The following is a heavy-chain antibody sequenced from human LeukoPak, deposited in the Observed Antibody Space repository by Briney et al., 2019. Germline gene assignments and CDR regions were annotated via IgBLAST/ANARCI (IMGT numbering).Heavy chain of an antibody. CDR3: AKVGYDFWSGFGRNTDY. CDR2: TNWDGGRT. V-gene: IGHV3-20*04. Sequence: GGTLRLSCAASGFTFDDYAMSWVRQTPGKGLEWVSGTNWDGGRTGYADSVKGRFTISRDNAKNSLYLQMNSLRAEDTAVYYCAKVGYDFWSGFGRNTDYWGQGTLVTVSS. D-gene: IGHD3/OR15-3a*01. J-gene: IGHJ4*02. CDR1: GFTFDDYA.